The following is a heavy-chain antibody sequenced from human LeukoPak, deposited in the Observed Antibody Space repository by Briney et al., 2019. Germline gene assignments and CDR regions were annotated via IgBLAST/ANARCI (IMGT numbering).Heavy chain of an antibody. CDR2: INPKNGGT. D-gene: IGHD6-13*01. CDR3: ARGPNTAAFDY. J-gene: IGHJ4*02. CDR1: GYIFRDYY. Sequence: GASVKVSCKTSGYIFRDYYMHWFRQAPGQGLEWIGWINPKNGGTNYAQKFQGRVTMTRDTSFSTAYMELSRLRSDDTAVYYCARGPNTAAFDYWGQGTLVTVSS. V-gene: IGHV1-2*02.